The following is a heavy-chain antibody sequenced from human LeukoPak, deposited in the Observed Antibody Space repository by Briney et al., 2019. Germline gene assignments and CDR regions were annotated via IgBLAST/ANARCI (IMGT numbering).Heavy chain of an antibody. J-gene: IGHJ4*02. D-gene: IGHD6-19*01. CDR1: GFTFSSKG. Sequence: GGSLRLPCAASGFTFSSKGMHWVRQAPGKGLEWVAVISYDGSNKKYADSVKGRFTISRDNSKNTLYLQMNSLRVEDTAVYYCAKAEHRSSIAVAGLDYWGQGTLVTVSS. CDR3: AKAEHRSSIAVAGLDY. V-gene: IGHV3-30*18. CDR2: ISYDGSNK.